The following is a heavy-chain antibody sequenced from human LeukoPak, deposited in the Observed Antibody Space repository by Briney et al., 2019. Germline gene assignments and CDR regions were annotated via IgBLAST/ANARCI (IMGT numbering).Heavy chain of an antibody. CDR3: ARDDRISGLFDY. J-gene: IGHJ4*02. CDR2: IYYSGST. CDR1: GGSISSGDYY. D-gene: IGHD2/OR15-2a*01. Sequence: SQTLSLTCTVSGGSISSGDYYWSWIRQPPGKGLEWIGYIYYSGSTYYNPSLKSRVTISVDTSRTQFSLKLISVTAADTAVYYCARDDRISGLFDYWGQGTLVTVSS. V-gene: IGHV4-30-4*01.